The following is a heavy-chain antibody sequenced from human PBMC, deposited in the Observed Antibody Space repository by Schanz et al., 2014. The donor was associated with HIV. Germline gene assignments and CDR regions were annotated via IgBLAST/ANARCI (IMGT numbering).Heavy chain of an antibody. V-gene: IGHV3-48*01. CDR2: ISSTGSMI. Sequence: EVQLLESGGGLLHPGGSLRLSCAASGFTFNSYAMNALSWVRQAPGRGLEWVSSISSTGSMIYYADSVKGRFTVSRDNAKNSLYLQMNSLRADDTAVYYCAREAGKSWFDPWGQGTLVTVTS. CDR1: GFTFNSYA. CDR3: AREAGKSWFDP. D-gene: IGHD6-25*01. J-gene: IGHJ5*02.